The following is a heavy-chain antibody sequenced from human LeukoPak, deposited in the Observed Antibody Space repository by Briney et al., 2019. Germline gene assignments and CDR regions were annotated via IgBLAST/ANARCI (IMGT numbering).Heavy chain of an antibody. D-gene: IGHD3-22*01. CDR3: ARDQYYYYSTSNYRGLDY. Sequence: SETLSLTCAVYGGSFSGYYWSWIRQPPGKGLEWIGEINHSGSTNYNPTLKSRVTLSVDTSKFSLQLSSVTAADTAVYYCARDQYYYYSTSNYRGLDYWGRGLLVTVSS. CDR1: GGSFSGYY. CDR2: INHSGST. J-gene: IGHJ4*02. V-gene: IGHV4-34*01.